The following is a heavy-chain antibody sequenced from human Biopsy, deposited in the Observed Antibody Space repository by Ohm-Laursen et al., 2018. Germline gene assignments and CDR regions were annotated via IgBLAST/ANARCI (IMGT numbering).Heavy chain of an antibody. CDR2: IYYSGGT. CDR1: GVYISDYY. V-gene: IGHV4-59*08. CDR3: ASRGLVMASDYYFDD. Sequence: TLSLTCSVSGVYISDYYWSWIRQPPGRGLEWVGSIYYSGGTNYNPSLKSRVTISADTSKSQLSLHLTSVTAADTAVYYCASRGLVMASDYYFDDWGQGTLVTVSS. D-gene: IGHD3/OR15-3a*01. J-gene: IGHJ4*02.